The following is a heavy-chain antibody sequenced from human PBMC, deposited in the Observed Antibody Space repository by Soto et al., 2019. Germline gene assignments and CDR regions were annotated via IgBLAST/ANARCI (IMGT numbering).Heavy chain of an antibody. CDR2: IYYSGST. J-gene: IGHJ6*02. Sequence: PSETLSLTCSVSGASIIPYYWSWIRQPPGKGLEWIGYIYYSGSTNYNPSLKSRVTISLDTSKNQFSLKLSSVTAADTAMYYCARDRGDRNDYYYGVDVWGQGTTVTVSS. V-gene: IGHV4-59*01. CDR3: ARDRGDRNDYYYGVDV. D-gene: IGHD7-27*01. CDR1: GASIIPYY.